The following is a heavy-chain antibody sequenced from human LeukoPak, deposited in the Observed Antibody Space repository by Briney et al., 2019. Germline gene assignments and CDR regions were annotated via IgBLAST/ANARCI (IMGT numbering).Heavy chain of an antibody. D-gene: IGHD3-16*01. CDR2: IIPIFGTA. J-gene: IGHJ4*02. CDR1: GGTFSSYA. V-gene: IGHV1-69*13. Sequence: SVKVPCKASGGTFSSYAISWVRQAPGQGLEWMGGIIPIFGTANYAQKFQGRVTITADESTSTAYMELSSLRSDDTAVYYCARGGKDYSDYWGQGTLVTVSS. CDR3: ARGGKDYSDY.